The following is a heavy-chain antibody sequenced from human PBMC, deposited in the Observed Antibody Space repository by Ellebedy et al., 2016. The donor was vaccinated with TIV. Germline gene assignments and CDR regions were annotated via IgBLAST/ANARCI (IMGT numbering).Heavy chain of an antibody. CDR1: GFTFSSYW. V-gene: IGHV3-7*01. CDR3: ARAVGGSGAY. Sequence: GESLKISXAASGFTFSSYWMHWVRQAPGKGLEWVANIKQDGSKKYYVDSVKGRFTISRDNAKNSLYLQMNSLRAEDTAVYYCARAVGGSGAYWGQGTLVTVSS. D-gene: IGHD3-3*01. CDR2: IKQDGSKK. J-gene: IGHJ4*02.